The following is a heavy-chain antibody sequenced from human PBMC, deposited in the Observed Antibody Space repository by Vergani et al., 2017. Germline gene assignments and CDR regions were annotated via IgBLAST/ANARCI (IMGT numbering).Heavy chain of an antibody. CDR3: AKQYFVSGNYLFDY. CDR1: GFTSSYYG. D-gene: IGHD3-10*01. V-gene: IGHV3-30*18. J-gene: IGHJ4*02. Sequence: QVHLVESGGGVVQPGRSLRLSCVVSGFTSSYYGMHWVRQAPGKGLEWVAVISYDGTQKYYADSVKGRFTISRDNSKSTLYLQMNSLRTEDTAIYYCAKQYFVSGNYLFDYWGQGTLVTVSS. CDR2: ISYDGTQK.